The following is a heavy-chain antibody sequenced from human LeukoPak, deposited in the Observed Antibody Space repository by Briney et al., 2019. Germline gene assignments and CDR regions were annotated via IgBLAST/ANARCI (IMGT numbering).Heavy chain of an antibody. V-gene: IGHV4-59*01. D-gene: IGHD7-27*01. J-gene: IGHJ4*02. CDR3: ARGLSWGPYYFDY. CDR2: IYYTGST. Sequence: PSETLSLTCTVSGGSISTYYWSWIRQPPGKGLVWIGYIYYTGSTNYNPSLKSRVTISVDASKNQFSLKLNSMTAADTALYYCARGLSWGPYYFDYWGQGTLVTVCS. CDR1: GGSISTYY.